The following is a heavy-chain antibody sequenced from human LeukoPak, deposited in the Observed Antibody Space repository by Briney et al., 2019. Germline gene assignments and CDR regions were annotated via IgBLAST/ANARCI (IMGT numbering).Heavy chain of an antibody. V-gene: IGHV3-15*01. J-gene: IGHJ6*02. CDR2: IKSKTDGGTT. D-gene: IGHD3/OR15-3a*01. CDR3: TTQTRWTDYYYYYGMDV. CDR1: GFTFSNAW. Sequence: GGSLRLSCAASGFTFSNAWMSWVRQAPGKGLEWVGRIKSKTDGGTTDYAAPVKGRFTISRDDSKNTLYLQMNSLKTEDTAVYYCTTQTRWTDYYYYYGMDVWGQGTTVTVSS.